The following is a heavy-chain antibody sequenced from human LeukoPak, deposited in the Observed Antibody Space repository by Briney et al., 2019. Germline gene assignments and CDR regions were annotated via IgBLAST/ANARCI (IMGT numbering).Heavy chain of an antibody. D-gene: IGHD5-24*01. CDR2: INPNSGGT. Sequence: GASVKVSCKASGYTFTGYYMHWVRQAPGQGLEWMGWINPNSGGTNYAQKFQGRVTMTRDTSISTAYMELSRLRSDDTAVYYCARDKGWLQSACSYWGQGTLVTVSS. J-gene: IGHJ4*02. V-gene: IGHV1-2*02. CDR1: GYTFTGYY. CDR3: ARDKGWLQSACSY.